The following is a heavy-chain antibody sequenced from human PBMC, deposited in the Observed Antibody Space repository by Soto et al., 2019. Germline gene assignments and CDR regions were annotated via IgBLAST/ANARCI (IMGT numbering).Heavy chain of an antibody. V-gene: IGHV1-2*02. CDR3: ARSPTTLTTLLDY. CDR2: VNPNGGT. D-gene: IGHD4-4*01. Sequence: SVKVSCKASGYTLIDNYMHWVGEAPGQGREWMGWVNPNGGTNYAHKFQGRANMNRDSSTSTAYMELSRLRSDDTAVYYCARSPTTLTTLLDYWGQGTLVTVS. J-gene: IGHJ4*02. CDR1: GYTLIDNY.